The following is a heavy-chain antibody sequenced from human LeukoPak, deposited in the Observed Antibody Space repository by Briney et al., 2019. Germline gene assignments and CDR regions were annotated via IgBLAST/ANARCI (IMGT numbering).Heavy chain of an antibody. V-gene: IGHV4-59*01. CDR2: IYYSGST. D-gene: IGHD3-3*01. J-gene: IGHJ4*02. Sequence: SETLSLTCTVSGGSISSYYWSWIRQPPGKGLEWIGYIYYSGSTNYNPSLKRRVTISVDTSKNQFSLKLSSVTAADTAVYYWARGVTIFGVVIRYFDYWGQGTLVTVSS. CDR1: GGSISSYY. CDR3: ARGVTIFGVVIRYFDY.